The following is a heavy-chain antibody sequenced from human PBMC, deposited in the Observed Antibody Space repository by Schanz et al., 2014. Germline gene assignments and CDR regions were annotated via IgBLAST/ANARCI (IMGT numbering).Heavy chain of an antibody. V-gene: IGHV3-53*01. J-gene: IGHJ4*02. CDR3: AKEGHRIGLPYFDY. CDR2: MYINSGST. Sequence: EVQLVESGGGLIQPGGSLRLSCAVSGFTVNTNYMSWVRQAPGKGLEWISSMYINSGSTQYADSVKGRFIISRDSSKNTLYLQMNSLRAEDTAVYYCAKEGHRIGLPYFDYWGQGALVTVSS. CDR1: GFTVNTNY.